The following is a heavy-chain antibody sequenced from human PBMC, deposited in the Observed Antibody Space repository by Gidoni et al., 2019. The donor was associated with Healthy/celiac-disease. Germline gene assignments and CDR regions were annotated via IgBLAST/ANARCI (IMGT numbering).Heavy chain of an antibody. D-gene: IGHD3-10*01. CDR3: APGSAWFDP. J-gene: IGHJ5*02. CDR1: GFTFSCDS. V-gene: IGHV3-21*01. Sequence: EVQLVESGGGLVKPGGSLRLSCAASGFTFSCDSMNWVRQARGKGLEWVSSISSSSSYIYYADSVKGRFTISRDNAKNSLYLQMNSLRAEDTAVYYCAPGSAWFDPWGQGTLVTVSS. CDR2: ISSSSSYI.